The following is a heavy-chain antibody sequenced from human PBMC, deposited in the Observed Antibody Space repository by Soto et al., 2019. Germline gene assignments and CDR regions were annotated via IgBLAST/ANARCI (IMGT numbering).Heavy chain of an antibody. J-gene: IGHJ6*02. D-gene: IGHD1-26*01. CDR2: IYHSGST. CDR3: ARVSGSYYYGMDV. V-gene: IGHV4-4*02. Sequence: QVQLQESGPGLVKPSGTLSLTCAVSGGSISSSNWWRWVRQPPGKGLEWIGEIYHSGSTNYHPSLQRRVPISVDKSKNPCSLKLRSVTAADTAVYYCARVSGSYYYGMDVWGQGITVTVSS. CDR1: GGSISSSNW.